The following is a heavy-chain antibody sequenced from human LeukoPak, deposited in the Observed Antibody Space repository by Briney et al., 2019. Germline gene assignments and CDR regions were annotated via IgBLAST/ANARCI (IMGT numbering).Heavy chain of an antibody. D-gene: IGHD2-21*02. J-gene: IGHJ4*02. CDR3: AKDRLLNCRGDCYIFDY. CDR1: GFTVSSNY. Sequence: GGSLRLSCAASGFTVSSNYMSWVRQAPGKGLEWVSVIYSGGSTYYADSVKGRFSISRDNSKNTLYLQVNGLRTEDTAVYYCAKDRLLNCRGDCYIFDYWGQGAVVTVSS. CDR2: IYSGGST. V-gene: IGHV3-53*01.